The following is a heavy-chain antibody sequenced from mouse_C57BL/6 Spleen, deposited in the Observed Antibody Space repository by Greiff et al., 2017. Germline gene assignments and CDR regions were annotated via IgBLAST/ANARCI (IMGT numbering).Heavy chain of an antibody. CDR3: ARYMYYFDY. J-gene: IGHJ2*01. V-gene: IGHV1-9*01. D-gene: IGHD1-3*01. Sequence: QVQLQQSGAELMQPGASVKLSCTASGFPFTGSWIEWVKQRPGHGLEWIGEILPGSGSTNYNEKFKGKATFTADTSSDTSYMHLSILTTEDSAIYYCARYMYYFDYWGQGTTLTVSS. CDR1: GFPFTGSW. CDR2: ILPGSGST.